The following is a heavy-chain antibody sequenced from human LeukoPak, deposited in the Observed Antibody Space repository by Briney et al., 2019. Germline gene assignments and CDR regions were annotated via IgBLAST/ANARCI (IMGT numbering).Heavy chain of an antibody. D-gene: IGHD5-18*01. CDR1: GFTFDDYT. Sequence: GGSLRLSCAASGFTFDDYTMHWVRQAPGKGLEWVSLISWDGGSTYYADSVKGRFTISRDNSKNSLYLQMNSLRTEDTALYYCAKDISGYGYGYSWDYWGQGTLVTVSS. CDR2: ISWDGGST. CDR3: AKDISGYGYGYSWDY. V-gene: IGHV3-43*01. J-gene: IGHJ4*02.